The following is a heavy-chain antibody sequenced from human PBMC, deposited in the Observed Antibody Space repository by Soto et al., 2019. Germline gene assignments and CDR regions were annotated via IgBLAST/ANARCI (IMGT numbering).Heavy chain of an antibody. CDR1: GYTFTGYY. V-gene: IGHV1-2*04. J-gene: IGHJ5*02. D-gene: IGHD2-2*01. Sequence: RASVKVSCKASGYTFTGYYMHWVRQAPGQGLEWMGWINPNSGGTNYAQKFQGWVTMTRDTSISTAYMELSRLRSDDTAVYYCAIDHSSTSGPNCLDLWGQGPLVTVSS. CDR2: INPNSGGT. CDR3: AIDHSSTSGPNCLDL.